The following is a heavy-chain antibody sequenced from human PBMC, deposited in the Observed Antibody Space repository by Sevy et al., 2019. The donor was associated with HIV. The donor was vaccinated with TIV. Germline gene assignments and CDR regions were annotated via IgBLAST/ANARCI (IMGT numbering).Heavy chain of an antibody. CDR2: IYYSGST. Sequence: SETLSLTCTVSGGSISSSSYYWGWIRRPPGKGLEWIGSIYYSGSTYYNPSLKSRVTISVDTSKNQFSLKLSSVTAADTAVYYCARAPTSPYDFSSGYYPYYFDYWGQGTLVTVSS. D-gene: IGHD3-3*01. CDR1: GGSISSSSYY. J-gene: IGHJ4*02. CDR3: ARAPTSPYDFSSGYYPYYFDY. V-gene: IGHV4-39*01.